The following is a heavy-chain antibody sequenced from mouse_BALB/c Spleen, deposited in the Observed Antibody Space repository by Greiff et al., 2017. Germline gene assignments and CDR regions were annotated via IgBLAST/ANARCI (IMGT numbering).Heavy chain of an antibody. D-gene: IGHD2-3*01. V-gene: IGHV1-63*02. CDR3: ASIYDGSFFDY. CDR2: IYPGGGYT. CDR1: GYTFTNYW. Sequence: QVHVKQSGAELVRPGTSVKMSCKAAGYTFTNYWIGWVKQRPGHGLEWIGDIYPGGGYTNYNEKFKGKATLTADTSSSTAYMQLSSLTSEDSAIYYCASIYDGSFFDYWGQGTTLTVSS. J-gene: IGHJ2*01.